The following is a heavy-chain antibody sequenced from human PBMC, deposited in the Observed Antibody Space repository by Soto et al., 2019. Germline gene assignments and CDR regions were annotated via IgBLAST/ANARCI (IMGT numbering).Heavy chain of an antibody. Sequence: GESLKISCKGSGYSFTSYWIGWVRQMPGKGLEWMGIIYPGDSDTRYSPSFQGQVTISADKSISTAYLQWSSLKASDTAMYYCARRYGSFYDFYGVDYWGQGTLVTVSS. CDR2: IYPGDSDT. D-gene: IGHD3-3*01. J-gene: IGHJ4*02. V-gene: IGHV5-51*01. CDR1: GYSFTSYW. CDR3: ARRYGSFYDFYGVDY.